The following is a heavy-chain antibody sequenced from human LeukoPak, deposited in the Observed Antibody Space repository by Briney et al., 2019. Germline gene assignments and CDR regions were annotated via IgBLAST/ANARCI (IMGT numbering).Heavy chain of an antibody. CDR2: FDPEDGET. CDR3: ATNIVVVPAAIKDDAFDI. V-gene: IGHV1-24*01. D-gene: IGHD2-2*01. CDR1: GYTLSELP. Sequence: ASVKVSCKVSGYTLSELPMHWVRQAPGKGLEWMGGFDPEDGETIYAQKFQGRVTMTEDTSTDTAYMELSSLRSEDTAVYYCATNIVVVPAAIKDDAFDIWGQGTMVTVSS. J-gene: IGHJ3*02.